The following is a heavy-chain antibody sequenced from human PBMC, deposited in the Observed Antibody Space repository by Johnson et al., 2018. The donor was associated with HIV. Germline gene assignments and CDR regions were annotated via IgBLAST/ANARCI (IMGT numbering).Heavy chain of an antibody. Sequence: EQLVESGGGVVRPGGSLRLSCATSGFIFDDYAMGWVRQVPGKGLEWVSGINWNGGSTAYADSVKGRFTISRDNAKNSLYLQMDSLRAKDTAWYYCSRGIVEVQPRYRLLRDDVFDTWGQGTMVTVSS. V-gene: IGHV3-20*04. J-gene: IGHJ3*02. CDR1: GFIFDDYA. CDR3: SRGIVEVQPRYRLLRDDVFDT. CDR2: INWNGGST. D-gene: IGHD2-15*01.